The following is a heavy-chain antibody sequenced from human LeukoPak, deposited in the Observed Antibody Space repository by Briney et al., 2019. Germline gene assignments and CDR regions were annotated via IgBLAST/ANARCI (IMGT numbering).Heavy chain of an antibody. CDR2: IKQDGSEK. D-gene: IGHD6-6*01. CDR3: ARDGRSRYSSSFPLFDY. Sequence: PGGSLRLSCAASGFTFSSYWMSWVRQAPGKGLEWVANIKQDGSEKYYVDSVKGRFTISRDNAKNSLYLQMNSLRAEDTAVYYCARDGRSRYSSSFPLFDYWGQGTLVTVSS. V-gene: IGHV3-7*01. J-gene: IGHJ4*02. CDR1: GFTFSSYW.